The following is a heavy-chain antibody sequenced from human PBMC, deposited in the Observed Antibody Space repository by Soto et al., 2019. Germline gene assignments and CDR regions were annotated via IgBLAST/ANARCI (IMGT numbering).Heavy chain of an antibody. V-gene: IGHV3-33*01. CDR3: ARDSAEYYFDY. CDR1: GFTFSSYG. Sequence: QVQLVESGGGVVQPGRSLRLSCAASGFTFSSYGMHWVRQAPGKGLEWVAVIWYDGSNKYYADSVKGRFTISRDNSKNTLYLQMNSLRAEDTAVYYCARDSAEYYFDYWGQGTLVTVSS. CDR2: IWYDGSNK. J-gene: IGHJ4*02. D-gene: IGHD6-6*01.